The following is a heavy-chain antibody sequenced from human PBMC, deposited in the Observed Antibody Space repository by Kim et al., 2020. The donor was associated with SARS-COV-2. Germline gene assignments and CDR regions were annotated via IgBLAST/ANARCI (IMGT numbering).Heavy chain of an antibody. D-gene: IGHD6-13*01. Sequence: YYNPSLKSRVTISVDTSKNQFSLKLSSVTAADTAVYYCARGYSSTCSFDYWGQGTLVTVSS. V-gene: IGHV4-31*02. J-gene: IGHJ4*02. CDR3: ARGYSSTCSFDY.